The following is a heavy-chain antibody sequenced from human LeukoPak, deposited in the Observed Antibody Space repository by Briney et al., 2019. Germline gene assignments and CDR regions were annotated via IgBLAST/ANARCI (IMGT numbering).Heavy chain of an antibody. D-gene: IGHD5-12*01. J-gene: IGHJ4*02. CDR3: ARDHGYAFDY. V-gene: IGHV3-48*02. CDR2: INSISGEI. Sequence: GGSLRLSCVASGFTFSYYSMNWVRQAPGKGLEWVSYINSISGEIWYADSVKGRFTISRDDAKNSLYLQMNSLRDEDTAVYYCARDHGYAFDYWGQGTLVTVAS. CDR1: GFTFSYYS.